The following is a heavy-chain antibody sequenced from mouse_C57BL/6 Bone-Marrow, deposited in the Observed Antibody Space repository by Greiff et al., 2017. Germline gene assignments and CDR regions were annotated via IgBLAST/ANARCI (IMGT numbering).Heavy chain of an antibody. CDR2: ISNLAYSI. CDR3: ARDLYYGSSPYYAMDY. CDR1: GFTFSDYG. Sequence: EVKVVESGGGLVQPGGSLKLSCAASGFTFSDYGMAWVRQAPRKGPEWVAFISNLAYSIYYADTVTGRFTISRENAKNTLYLEMSSLRSEDTAMYYCARDLYYGSSPYYAMDYWGQGTSVTVSS. J-gene: IGHJ4*01. D-gene: IGHD1-1*01. V-gene: IGHV5-15*01.